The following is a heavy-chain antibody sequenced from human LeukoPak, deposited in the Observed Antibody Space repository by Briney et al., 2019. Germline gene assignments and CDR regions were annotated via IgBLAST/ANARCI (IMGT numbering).Heavy chain of an antibody. CDR1: GGSITSGSYY. D-gene: IGHD2-21*01. CDR2: VYMDGHS. V-gene: IGHV4-61*02. Sequence: PSQTLSLTCTVSGGSITSGSYYWTWIRQSAGGGLEWIGRVYMDGHSNSNPSLESRVTISVDTSNNQFSLNLASVTAADTARYFCARGSCGVNCPKFNWLDTWGQGILVTVSS. J-gene: IGHJ5*02. CDR3: ARGSCGVNCPKFNWLDT.